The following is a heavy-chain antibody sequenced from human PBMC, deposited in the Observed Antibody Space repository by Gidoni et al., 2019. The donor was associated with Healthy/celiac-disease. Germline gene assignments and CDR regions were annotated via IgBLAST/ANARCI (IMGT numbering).Heavy chain of an antibody. CDR3: ARVLRVGASPLRYYYYGMDV. Sequence: QVQLQQWGAGLLKPSETLSLTCAVYCGTFSGYYWSWIRQPPGKGLEWIGELTHSGSTNYNPPLKSRVTISSDKYKNQFSLKLTSVTAADTAVYYCARVLRVGASPLRYYYYGMDVWGQGTTVTVSS. V-gene: IGHV4-34*01. D-gene: IGHD1-26*01. J-gene: IGHJ6*02. CDR1: CGTFSGYY. CDR2: LTHSGST.